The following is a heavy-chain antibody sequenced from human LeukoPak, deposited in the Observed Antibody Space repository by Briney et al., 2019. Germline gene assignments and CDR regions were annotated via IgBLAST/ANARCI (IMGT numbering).Heavy chain of an antibody. CDR2: ISSSGSPI. Sequence: GGSLRLSCSASGFTFSSYEMNWVRQTPGKGLEWVSYISSSGSPIYYADSVKGRFTISRDNANNSLYLQMDSLRAEDTAVYYCATGGGGYSYGYSIYWGQGTLVTVSS. V-gene: IGHV3-48*03. CDR1: GFTFSSYE. CDR3: ATGGGGYSYGYSIY. J-gene: IGHJ4*02. D-gene: IGHD5-18*01.